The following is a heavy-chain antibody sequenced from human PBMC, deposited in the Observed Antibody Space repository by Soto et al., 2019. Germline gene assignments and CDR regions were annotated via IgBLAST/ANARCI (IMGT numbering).Heavy chain of an antibody. V-gene: IGHV4-59*03. J-gene: IGHJ4*02. CDR1: GGSINNYY. CDR2: IYYSGST. Sequence: QVQLQESGPGLVKPSETLSLTCTVSGGSINNYYWSWIRQPPGKGLEWIGYIYYSGSTNYNPSLTSRLTISVDPSTNQFSLKLSSVTAADTAVYYCAGRYGGNFDYWGQGTLVTVSS. CDR3: AGRYGGNFDY. D-gene: IGHD1-26*01.